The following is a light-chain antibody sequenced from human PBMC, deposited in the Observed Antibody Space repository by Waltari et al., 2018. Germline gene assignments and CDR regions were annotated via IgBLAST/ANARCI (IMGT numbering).Light chain of an antibody. CDR3: QQASGLPWT. V-gene: IGKV1-12*01. CDR1: QDISNW. CDR2: TVS. J-gene: IGKJ1*01. Sequence: DIQMTQSPSSVSASVGDRVTITCRAGQDISNWLAWYQQKSGKAPKLLIHTVSTLQIGVPPRFSGSGSGTDFTLTISSLQPEDFATYFCQQASGLPWTFGQGTKVEIK.